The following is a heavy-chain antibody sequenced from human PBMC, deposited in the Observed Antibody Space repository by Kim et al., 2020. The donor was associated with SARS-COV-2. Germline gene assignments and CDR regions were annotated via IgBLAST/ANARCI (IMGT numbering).Heavy chain of an antibody. Sequence: SETLSLTCAVYGGSFSGYYWSWIRQPPGKGLEWIGEINHSGSTNYNPSLKSRVTISVDTSKNQFSLKLSSVTAADTAVYYCARLTGYDVLDYWGQGTRVT. CDR1: GGSFSGYY. V-gene: IGHV4-34*01. CDR3: ARLTGYDVLDY. CDR2: INHSGST. J-gene: IGHJ4*02. D-gene: IGHD5-12*01.